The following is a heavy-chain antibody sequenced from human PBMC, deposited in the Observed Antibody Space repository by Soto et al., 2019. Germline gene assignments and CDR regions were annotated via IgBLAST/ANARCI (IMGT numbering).Heavy chain of an antibody. CDR3: ARALLTDYGDYIDAFDI. J-gene: IGHJ3*02. CDR1: SGSIISSMW. D-gene: IGHD4-17*01. Sequence: PSETLSLTCAVSSGSIISSMWWNWVRQPPGEGLEWIGEIYHTGSTNYNPSLKSRVTISVDKSKNQFSLKLSSVTAADTAVYYCARALLTDYGDYIDAFDIWGQGTMVTVSS. V-gene: IGHV4-4*02. CDR2: IYHTGST.